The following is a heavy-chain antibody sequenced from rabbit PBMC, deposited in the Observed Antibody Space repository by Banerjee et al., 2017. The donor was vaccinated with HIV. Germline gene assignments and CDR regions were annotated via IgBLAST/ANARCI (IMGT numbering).Heavy chain of an antibody. V-gene: IGHV1S45*01. CDR3: ARWFDGRAFNL. CDR1: GFTISSSYY. Sequence: EQLEESGGDLVKPEGSLTLTCTASGFTISSSYYMCWVRQAPGKGLEWIGCIYAGSSANTYYASWAKGRFTISKASSTTVTLQRTSLTAADTATYFCARWFDGRAFNLWGPGTLVTVS. D-gene: IGHD1-1*01. J-gene: IGHJ4*01. CDR2: IYAGSSANT.